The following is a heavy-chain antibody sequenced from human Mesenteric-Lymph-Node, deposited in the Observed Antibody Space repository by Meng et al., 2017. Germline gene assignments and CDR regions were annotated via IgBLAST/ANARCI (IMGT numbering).Heavy chain of an antibody. D-gene: IGHD1-26*01. CDR2: IYHSGST. J-gene: IGHJ4*02. V-gene: IGHV4-38-2*02. CDR3: ARGGVLWHSSN. CDR1: GYSISSGYY. Sequence: SETLSLTCTVSGYSISSGYYWGWIRQPPGKGLEWIGSIYHSGSTYYNPSLKSRVTISVDTSKNQFSLKLSSVTAADTAVYYCARGGVLWHSSNWGQGTLVTGAS.